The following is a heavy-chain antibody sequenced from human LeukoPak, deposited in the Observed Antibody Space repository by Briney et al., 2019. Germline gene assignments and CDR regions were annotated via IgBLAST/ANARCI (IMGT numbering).Heavy chain of an antibody. D-gene: IGHD2-15*01. J-gene: IGHJ3*02. V-gene: IGHV3-23*01. Sequence: GGSLRLSCAASGFTFDDYAMHWVRQAPGKGLEWVSAISGSGGSTYYADSVKGRFTISRDNSKNTLYLQMNSLRAEDTAVYYCAKALVVVVALGAFDIWGQGTMVTVSS. CDR3: AKALVVVVALGAFDI. CDR1: GFTFDDYA. CDR2: ISGSGGST.